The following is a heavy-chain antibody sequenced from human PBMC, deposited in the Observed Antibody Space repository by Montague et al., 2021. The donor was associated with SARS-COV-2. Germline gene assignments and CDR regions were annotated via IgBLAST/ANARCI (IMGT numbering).Heavy chain of an antibody. D-gene: IGHD4-23*01. CDR2: ITHTGGT. CDR1: SSSFLPYY. CDR3: ARVASDGGWRGGRRYYHYAMDV. Sequence: SETLSLTCAVNSSSFLPYYWSWIRQPPGGGLEWIGEITHTGGTKYDPSLMSRATVSVDTSKNQFSLKLTSMTAADTAVYFCARVASDGGWRGGRRYYHYAMDVWGQGTSVIVS. J-gene: IGHJ6*02. V-gene: IGHV4-34*10.